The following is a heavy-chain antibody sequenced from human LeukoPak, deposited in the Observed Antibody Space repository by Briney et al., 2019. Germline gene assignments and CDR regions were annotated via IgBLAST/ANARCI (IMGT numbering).Heavy chain of an antibody. J-gene: IGHJ3*02. CDR3: AGGYCSGGSGKDAFEI. CDR2: IFYSGST. D-gene: IGHD2-15*01. V-gene: IGHV4-39*07. Sequence: PSETLSLTCTVSGGSISTSNYYWGWIRQPPGKGLEWIGNIFYSGSTYYNPSLKSRVTISVDTSKNQFSLKLSSVTAADTAVYYCAGGYCSGGSGKDAFEIWGKGTMVTVSS. CDR1: GGSISTSNYY.